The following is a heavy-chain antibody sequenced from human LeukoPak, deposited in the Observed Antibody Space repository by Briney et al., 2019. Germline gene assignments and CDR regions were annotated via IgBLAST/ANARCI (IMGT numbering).Heavy chain of an antibody. Sequence: SVKVSCKASGGTFISYAISWVRQAPGQGLEWMGRIIPIFGTANYAQKFQGRVTITTDASTSTAYMELSSLRSEDTAVYYCAREMVVTDAFDIWGQGTMVTVSS. D-gene: IGHD4-23*01. J-gene: IGHJ3*02. CDR1: GGTFISYA. V-gene: IGHV1-69*05. CDR2: IIPIFGTA. CDR3: AREMVVTDAFDI.